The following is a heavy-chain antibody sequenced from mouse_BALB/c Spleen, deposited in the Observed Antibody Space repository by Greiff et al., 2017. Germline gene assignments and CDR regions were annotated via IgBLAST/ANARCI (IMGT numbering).Heavy chain of an antibody. CDR1: GFAFSSYD. D-gene: IGHD2-10*02. J-gene: IGHJ2*01. V-gene: IGHV5-12-1*01. Sequence: EVNVVESGGGLVKPGGSLKLSCAASGFAFSSYDMSWVRQTPEKRLEWVAYISSGGGSTYYPDTVKGRFTISRDNAKNTLYLQMSSLKSEDTAMYYCARHEYGNYAFDYWGQGTTLTVSS. CDR2: ISSGGGST. CDR3: ARHEYGNYAFDY.